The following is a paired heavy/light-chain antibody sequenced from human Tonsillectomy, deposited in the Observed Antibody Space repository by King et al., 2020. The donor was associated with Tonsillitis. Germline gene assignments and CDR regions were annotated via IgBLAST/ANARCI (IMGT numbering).Heavy chain of an antibody. V-gene: IGHV3-30*18. CDR3: AKVQYSTSAPYYFDS. J-gene: IGHJ4*02. CDR1: NFTFDLFG. Sequence: QVQLVESGGGVVQPGRSLRLSCAASNFTFDLFGMHWVRQAPGKGLEWVAGISDDGSEKIHADSVRGRFSISRDNSKNTLYLQMTSLRPEDTAVYHCAKVQYSTSAPYYFDSWGQGTRVTVSS. D-gene: IGHD6-6*01. CDR2: ISDDGSEK.
Light chain of an antibody. CDR3: QQYYKTPLT. CDR2: WAS. Sequence: DIVMTQSPDSLAVGLGERATINCKSSQSLFYSTNNKNYLAWYQQKPGQPPKLLIYWASTRESGVPDRFGGSGSGTDFTLTISTLQAEDVAVYYCQQYYKTPLTFGGGTKVEIK. J-gene: IGKJ4*01. V-gene: IGKV4-1*01. CDR1: QSLFYSTNNKNY.